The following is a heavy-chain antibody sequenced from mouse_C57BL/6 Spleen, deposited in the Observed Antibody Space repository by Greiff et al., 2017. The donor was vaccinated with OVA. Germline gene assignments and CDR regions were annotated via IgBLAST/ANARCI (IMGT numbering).Heavy chain of an antibody. V-gene: IGHV5-16*01. D-gene: IGHD2-4*01. CDR1: GFTFSDYY. Sequence: LQQSEGGLVQPGSSMKLSCTASGFTFSDYYMAWVRQVPEKGLEWVANINYDGSSTYYLDTLKSRFILSRDNAKNILYLQMSSLKSEDTATYYCARERGITTGGFDYWGQGTTLTVSS. CDR3: ARERGITTGGFDY. CDR2: INYDGSST. J-gene: IGHJ2*01.